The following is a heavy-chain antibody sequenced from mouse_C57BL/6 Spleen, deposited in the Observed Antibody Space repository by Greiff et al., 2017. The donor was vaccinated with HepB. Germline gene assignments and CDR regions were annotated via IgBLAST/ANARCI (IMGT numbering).Heavy chain of an antibody. D-gene: IGHD1-1*01. Sequence: VQLQQSGAELARPGASVKLSCKASGYTFTSYGISWVKQRTGQGLEWIGEIYPRSGNTYYNEKFKGKATLTADKSSSTAYMELRSLTSEDSAVYFCARDGYYGRGAYWGQGTLVTVSA. CDR2: IYPRSGNT. CDR3: ARDGYYGRGAY. CDR1: GYTFTSYG. J-gene: IGHJ3*01. V-gene: IGHV1-81*01.